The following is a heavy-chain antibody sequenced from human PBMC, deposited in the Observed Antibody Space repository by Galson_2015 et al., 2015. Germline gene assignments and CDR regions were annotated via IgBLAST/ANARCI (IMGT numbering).Heavy chain of an antibody. J-gene: IGHJ4*02. CDR2: INPDGGST. D-gene: IGHD3-22*01. CDR1: GYTFTSYY. Sequence: SVKVAGKASGYTFTSYYMHWARQGPGQGLEWMGIINPDGGSTSYAQKFHGRVTMTRDTSTSTVYMELSSLRSEDTAVYYCARVTHYDSSLYYFDYWGQGTLVTVSS. V-gene: IGHV1-46*01. CDR3: ARVTHYDSSLYYFDY.